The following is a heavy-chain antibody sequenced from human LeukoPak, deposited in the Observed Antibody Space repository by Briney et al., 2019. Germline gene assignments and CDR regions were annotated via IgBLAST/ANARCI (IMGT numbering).Heavy chain of an antibody. CDR2: ISSSSSYI. Sequence: GGSLRFSCAASGITFSSYAMSWVRQAPGKGLEWVSSISSSSSYIYYADSVKGRFTISRHNAKNSLYLQMNSLRAEDTAVYYCARVLMSGYSGSGSYYEYGFDSWGQGTLVTVSS. V-gene: IGHV3-21*01. CDR3: ARVLMSGYSGSGSYYEYGFDS. CDR1: GITFSSYA. J-gene: IGHJ4*02. D-gene: IGHD3-10*01.